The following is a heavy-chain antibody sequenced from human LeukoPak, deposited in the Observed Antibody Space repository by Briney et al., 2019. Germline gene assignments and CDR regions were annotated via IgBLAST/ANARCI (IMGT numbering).Heavy chain of an antibody. CDR3: ARGYCSSTSCYHHFDY. D-gene: IGHD2-2*01. V-gene: IGHV3-21*01. CDR1: GFTFSSYS. Sequence: GGSLRLSCAASGFTFSSYSMNWVRQAPGKGLEWVSSISSSSSYIYYADSVKGRFTISRDNAKNSLYLQMNSLRAEDTAVYYCARGYCSSTSCYHHFDYWGQGTLVTVSS. CDR2: ISSSSSYI. J-gene: IGHJ4*02.